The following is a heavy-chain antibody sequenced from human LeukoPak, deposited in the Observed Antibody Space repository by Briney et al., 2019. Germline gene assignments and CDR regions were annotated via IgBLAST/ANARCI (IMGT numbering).Heavy chain of an antibody. J-gene: IGHJ4*02. CDR2: IYYSGST. CDR3: ARDVAVAGRTALVIDY. V-gene: IGHV4-39*07. D-gene: IGHD6-19*01. CDR1: GGSISSSSYY. Sequence: SETLSLTCTVSGGSISSSSYYWGWIRQPPGKGLEWIGSIYYSGSTYYNPSLKSRVTISVDTSKNQFSLKLSSVTAADTAVYYCARDVAVAGRTALVIDYWGQGTLVTVSS.